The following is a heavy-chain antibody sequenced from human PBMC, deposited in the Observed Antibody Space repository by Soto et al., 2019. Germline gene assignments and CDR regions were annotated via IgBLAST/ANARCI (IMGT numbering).Heavy chain of an antibody. CDR3: ARRDGILTGSFDY. CDR1: GDSIGSSHYY. Sequence: QLQLQESGPGLVKPSETLSLTCSVSGDSIGSSHYYWGWIRQPPGKGLEWIASIYPSDYTYYNPSLKSRVTISVDTSKNQFSLKLNSVTTTDTAVYYCARRDGILTGSFDYWGQGTLVTVSS. CDR2: IYPSDYT. V-gene: IGHV4-39*01. D-gene: IGHD3-9*01. J-gene: IGHJ4*02.